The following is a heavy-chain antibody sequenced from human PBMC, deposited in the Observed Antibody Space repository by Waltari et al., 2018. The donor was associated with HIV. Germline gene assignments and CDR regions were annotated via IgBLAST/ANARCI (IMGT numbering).Heavy chain of an antibody. CDR1: GYTFIGYF. Sequence: QEQLVQSGTEVKKPGASVRVSCKASGYTFIGYFIHWVRQAPGQGLEWMGWLNPKSGATNYAQRFRGRVTFTRDTSVDTAYLDLARLRVDDTATYFCRRPWDSDHWGSDNWGQGTLVIVSS. V-gene: IGHV1-2*02. J-gene: IGHJ4*01. D-gene: IGHD3-16*01. CDR3: RRPWDSDHWGSDN. CDR2: LNPKSGAT.